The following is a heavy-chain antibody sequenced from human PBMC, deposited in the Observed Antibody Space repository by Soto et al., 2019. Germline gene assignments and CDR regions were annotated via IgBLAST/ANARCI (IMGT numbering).Heavy chain of an antibody. CDR1: GGTFSDYV. J-gene: IGHJ5*02. Sequence: QVQLVQSGSEVKRPGSSVRVSCKAVGGTFSDYVISWVRQAPGQGLEWMGGIIAMSGTVNNAQKFQDRVTITADESTSTAYMELSSLRSEDTAIYYCAREVGYNWFVPWGQGTLVTVSS. CDR2: IIAMSGTV. V-gene: IGHV1-69*01. D-gene: IGHD2-15*01. CDR3: AREVGYNWFVP.